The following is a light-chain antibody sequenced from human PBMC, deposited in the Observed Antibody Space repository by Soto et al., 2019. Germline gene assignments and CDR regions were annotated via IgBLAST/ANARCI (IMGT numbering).Light chain of an antibody. Sequence: EIVLTQSPATLSFSPGERATLSCRASQSVGRHLAWYQQKPGQAPRLLIYDASNRATVVPARFSGSGSGTDFTLSISSLETEDVAVYYCQQRNNWPPATFGGGTKVEIK. V-gene: IGKV3-11*01. CDR1: QSVGRH. CDR2: DAS. CDR3: QQRNNWPPAT. J-gene: IGKJ4*01.